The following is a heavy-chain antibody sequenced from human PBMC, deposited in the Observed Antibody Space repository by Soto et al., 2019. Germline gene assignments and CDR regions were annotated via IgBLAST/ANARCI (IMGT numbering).Heavy chain of an antibody. Sequence: SETLSLTCTVAGGSISGYYWSWIRQPPGKGLEWIGYIYYSGSTNYNPSLKSRVTISVDTSKNQFSLKLSSVTAADTAVYYCARDYGGSFDYWGQGTLVTVSS. CDR1: GGSISGYY. V-gene: IGHV4-59*01. J-gene: IGHJ4*02. D-gene: IGHD2-15*01. CDR3: ARDYGGSFDY. CDR2: IYYSGST.